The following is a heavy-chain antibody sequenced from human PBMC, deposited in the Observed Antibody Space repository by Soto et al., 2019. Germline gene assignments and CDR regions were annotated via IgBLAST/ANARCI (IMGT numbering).Heavy chain of an antibody. D-gene: IGHD2-2*01. CDR1: GVSISSGY. V-gene: IGHV4-59*01. CDR2: SSHIGLR. CDR3: ATSNTTCPGCYS. J-gene: IGHJ5*02. Sequence: QVQLQESGPGLVKPSETLSLTCIVSGVSISSGYCTWIRQSPGKGLEWIGYSSHIGLRHYRASLQSRLTMSVETSKSQFSLNLTSLTAADTAIYYCATSNTTCPGCYSWGQGTLVTVSS.